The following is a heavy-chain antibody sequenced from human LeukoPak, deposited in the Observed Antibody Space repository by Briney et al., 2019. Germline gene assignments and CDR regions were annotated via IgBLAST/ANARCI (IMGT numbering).Heavy chain of an antibody. V-gene: IGHV4-30-2*01. Sequence: PSETLSLTCAVSGGSISSGGYSWSWIRQPPGKGLEWIGYIYHSGSTYYNPSLKSRVTISVDRSKNQFSLKLSSVTAADTAVYYCARDHGSIWGQGTMVTVSS. CDR1: GGSISSGGYS. D-gene: IGHD6-25*01. CDR2: IYHSGST. J-gene: IGHJ3*02. CDR3: ARDHGSI.